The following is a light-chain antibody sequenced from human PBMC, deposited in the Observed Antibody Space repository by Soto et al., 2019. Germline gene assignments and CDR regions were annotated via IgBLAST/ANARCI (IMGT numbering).Light chain of an antibody. CDR3: QQSYSTPIT. V-gene: IGKV1-39*01. CDR2: AAS. J-gene: IGKJ5*01. CDR1: QSISSY. Sequence: IQMTQSPSSLSASVGDRVTITVRASQSISSYLNWYQQKPGKAPKLLIYAASSLQSGVPSRFSGSGSGTDFTLTISSLQPEDFATYYCQQSYSTPITFGQGTRLEI.